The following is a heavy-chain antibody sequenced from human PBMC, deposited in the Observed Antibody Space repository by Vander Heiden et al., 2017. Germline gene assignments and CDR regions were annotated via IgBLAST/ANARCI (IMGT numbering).Heavy chain of an antibody. CDR2: ISYDGSNK. J-gene: IGHJ6*01. Sequence: GLEWGAVISYDGSNKYYADSVKGRFTMSRDNSKNTLDLQMNSLRAEDTAVYYCAREVASYGAGSYDSYYYYGMDVCGQVSTGTVSS. V-gene: IGHV3-30*04. D-gene: IGHD3-10*01. CDR3: AREVASYGAGSYDSYYYYGMDV.